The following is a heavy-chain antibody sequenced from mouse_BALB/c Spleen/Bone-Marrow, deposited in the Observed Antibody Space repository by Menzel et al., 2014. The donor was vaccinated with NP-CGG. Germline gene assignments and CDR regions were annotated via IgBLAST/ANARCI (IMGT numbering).Heavy chain of an antibody. CDR3: ARSGDSSGYGFAY. D-gene: IGHD3-2*01. CDR2: IYPGDGST. CDR1: GYTFTSYD. Sequence: VKLVESGPELVKPGALVKISCKASGYTFTSYDINWVKQRPGRGLEWIGWIYPGDGSTKYNEKFKGKATLTADKSSSTAYMRLSSLTSENSAVYFCARSGDSSGYGFAYWGQGTLVTVSA. V-gene: IGHV1S56*01. J-gene: IGHJ3*01.